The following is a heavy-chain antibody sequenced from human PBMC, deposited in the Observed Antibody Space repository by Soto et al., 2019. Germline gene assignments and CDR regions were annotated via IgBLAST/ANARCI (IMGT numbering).Heavy chain of an antibody. V-gene: IGHV3-53*01. CDR2: IYSGGYT. D-gene: IGHD3-10*01. CDR3: GSRPGGGGY. Sequence: EVQLVESGGGLIQPGGSLRLSCAVSGFTVSNNYMSWVRQAPGKGLEGVSVIYSGGYTAYGDSVKGRFTISRDNSKNTLSLQKNSRGAGGRGVFYCGSRPGGGGYWGQGTLVTVSS. J-gene: IGHJ4*02. CDR1: GFTVSNNY.